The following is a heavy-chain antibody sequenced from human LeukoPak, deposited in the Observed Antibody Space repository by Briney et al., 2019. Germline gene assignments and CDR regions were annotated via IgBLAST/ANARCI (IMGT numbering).Heavy chain of an antibody. J-gene: IGHJ4*02. CDR2: ISGSGGST. Sequence: GGSLRLSCAASGFTFSSYSMNWVRQAPGKGLEWVSAISGSGGSTYYADSVKGRFTISRDNSKNTLYLQMNSLRAEDTAVYYCAKVNAYYYDSSGYWNYWGQGTLVTVSS. CDR1: GFTFSSYS. V-gene: IGHV3-23*01. D-gene: IGHD3-22*01. CDR3: AKVNAYYYDSSGYWNY.